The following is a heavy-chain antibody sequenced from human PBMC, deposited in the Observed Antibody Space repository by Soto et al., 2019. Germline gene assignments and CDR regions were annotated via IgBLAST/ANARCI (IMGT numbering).Heavy chain of an antibody. CDR3: AREIRPVGRYYYGMDV. J-gene: IGHJ6*02. CDR2: ISGYNGNT. V-gene: IGHV1-18*01. Sequence: QVPLVQSEAEVKKPGASVKVSCKAFGYTFTSYGVCWMRQAPGQGLEWMGWISGYNGNTNYAQKLQGRVTMTTDTSTSTAYRGLRSLRSDDTAVYYCAREIRPVGRYYYGMDVWGQGTTVTVSS. CDR1: GYTFTSYG.